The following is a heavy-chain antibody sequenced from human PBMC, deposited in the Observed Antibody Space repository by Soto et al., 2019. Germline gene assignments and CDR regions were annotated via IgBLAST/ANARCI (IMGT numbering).Heavy chain of an antibody. CDR2: VYYGGT. J-gene: IGHJ3*02. CDR3: ARVYGDFALFAFDI. Sequence: SETLSLTCSVSGGSISTYYCSWIRQPPGKGLEYIAYVYYGGTNYNPSLKSRVTISMDTSKNQFSLKLSSVTAADTAVYYCARVYGDFALFAFDIWGQGTMVTVSS. D-gene: IGHD4-17*01. V-gene: IGHV4-59*08. CDR1: GGSISTYY.